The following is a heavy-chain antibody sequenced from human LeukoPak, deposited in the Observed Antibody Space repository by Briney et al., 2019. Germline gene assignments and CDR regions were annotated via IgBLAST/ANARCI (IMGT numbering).Heavy chain of an antibody. CDR1: GGSFSGYY. J-gene: IGHJ5*02. CDR3: ATSYCGGDCYSNWFDP. Sequence: SETLSLTCAVYGGSFSGYYWSWIRQPPGKGLEWIGEINHSGSTNYNPSLKSRVTISVDTSKNQFSLRLSSVTAADTAVYYCATSYCGGDCYSNWFDPWGQGTLVTVSS. CDR2: INHSGST. V-gene: IGHV4-34*01. D-gene: IGHD2-21*02.